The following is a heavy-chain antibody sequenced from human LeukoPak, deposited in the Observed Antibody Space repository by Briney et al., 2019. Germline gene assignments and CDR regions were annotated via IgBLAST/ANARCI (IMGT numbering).Heavy chain of an antibody. D-gene: IGHD6-19*01. CDR3: AKGPSGYSSGWSSFDY. CDR1: GFTFSSYG. Sequence: GGSLRLACAASGFTFSSYGMHWVRQAPGKGLEWVAVISYDGTNEFYADSVKGRFTISRDISKNTLCLQMNGLRAEDTAVYYCAKGPSGYSSGWSSFDYWGQGTLVIVSS. CDR2: ISYDGTNE. J-gene: IGHJ4*02. V-gene: IGHV3-30*18.